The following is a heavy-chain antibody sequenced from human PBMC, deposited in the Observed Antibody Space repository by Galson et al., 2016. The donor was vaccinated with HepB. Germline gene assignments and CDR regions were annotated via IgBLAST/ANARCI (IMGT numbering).Heavy chain of an antibody. V-gene: IGHV4-39*01. CDR3: ATIILGYCTGTRCTPHYYYGIDF. CDR2: IYYSGST. D-gene: IGHD2-8*02. J-gene: IGHJ6*02. CDR1: GASTSSSSYY. Sequence: ETLSLTCTVSGASTSSSSYYWGWIRQPPGKGLGWLGSIYYSGSTYYKPSLKSRVTMSVDTSKNQFSLKLSSVTAADTAVYYCATIILGYCTGTRCTPHYYYGIDFWGLGTTVTVSS.